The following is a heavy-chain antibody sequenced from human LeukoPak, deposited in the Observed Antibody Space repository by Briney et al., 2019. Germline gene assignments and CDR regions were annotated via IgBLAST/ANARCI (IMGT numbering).Heavy chain of an antibody. CDR2: IIPIFGTA. V-gene: IGHV1-69*05. Sequence: GASVKVSCKASGGTFSSYAISWVRQAPGQGLEWMGGIIPIFGTAIYAQKFQGRVTITTDESTSTAYMELSSLRSEDTAVYYCARENYYDSSSSHHPHFDYWGQGTLVTVSS. D-gene: IGHD3-22*01. CDR1: GGTFSSYA. J-gene: IGHJ4*02. CDR3: ARENYYDSSSSHHPHFDY.